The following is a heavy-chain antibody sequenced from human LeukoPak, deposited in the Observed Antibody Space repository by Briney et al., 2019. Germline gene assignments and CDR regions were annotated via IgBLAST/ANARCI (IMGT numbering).Heavy chain of an antibody. J-gene: IGHJ4*02. Sequence: ASVKVSCKASGYTFTSYYIHWVRQAPGQGLEWMGIINPSGGSTSYAQKFQGRVTMTRDTSISTAYMELSRLRSDDTAVYHCARSLFRVRRSYYYDSSGYSPSYWGQGTLVTVSS. CDR2: INPSGGST. V-gene: IGHV1-46*01. CDR1: GYTFTSYY. D-gene: IGHD3-22*01. CDR3: ARSLFRVRRSYYYDSSGYSPSY.